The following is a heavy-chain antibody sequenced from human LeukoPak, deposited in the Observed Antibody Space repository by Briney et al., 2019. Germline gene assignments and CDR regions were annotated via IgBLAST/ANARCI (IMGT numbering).Heavy chain of an antibody. CDR3: ASDKIVGATKFDY. V-gene: IGHV3-48*04. CDR2: INSNGAVI. J-gene: IGHJ4*02. Sequence: GGSLRLSCAASGFSFSDYGMNWVRRAPGKGLEWLSHINSNGAVISYADSVKGRFTISRDNVKNSLYLQMNSLRVEDTAVYYCASDKIVGATKFDYWGQGTLVTVSS. D-gene: IGHD1-26*01. CDR1: GFSFSDYG.